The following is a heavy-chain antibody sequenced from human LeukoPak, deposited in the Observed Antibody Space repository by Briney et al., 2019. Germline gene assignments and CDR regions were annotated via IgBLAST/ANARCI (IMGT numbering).Heavy chain of an antibody. J-gene: IGHJ4*02. V-gene: IGHV4-59*08. CDR3: ARSSGYDDFDY. D-gene: IGHD5-12*01. CDR2: IYYNGST. Sequence: SETLSLTCTVSGGSISRYFWSWIRQPPGKGLEWIGYIYYNGSTNYNPSLKSRVTISIDTSKNQFSLKLSSVTAADTAVYYCARSSGYDDFDYWGQGTLVTVSS. CDR1: GGSISRYF.